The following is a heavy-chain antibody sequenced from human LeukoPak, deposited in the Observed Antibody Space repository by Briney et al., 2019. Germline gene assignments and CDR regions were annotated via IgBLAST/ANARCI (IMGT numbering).Heavy chain of an antibody. CDR2: INHSGST. CDR3: ARGLWDDYGDS. V-gene: IGHV4-34*01. CDR1: DGSFSGYY. J-gene: IGHJ4*02. Sequence: SETLSLTCADYDGSFSGYYWSWIRQPPGKGLEWIGEINHSGSTNYNPSLKSRVTISVDTSKNQFSLKLSSVTAADTAVYYCARGLWDDYGDSWGQGTLVTVSS. D-gene: IGHD1-26*01.